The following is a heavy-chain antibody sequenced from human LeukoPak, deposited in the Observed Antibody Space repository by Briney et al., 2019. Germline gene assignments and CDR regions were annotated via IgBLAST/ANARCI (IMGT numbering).Heavy chain of an antibody. Sequence: PSQTLSLTCTVSGGSISSGGYYWSWIRQHPGKGLEWIGYIYYSGSTYYNPSLKSRVTISVDTSKNQFSLKLSSVTAADTAVYYCARGLQVYAIQVRGTRFDPWGQGTLVTVSS. J-gene: IGHJ5*02. V-gene: IGHV4-31*03. CDR1: GGSISSGGYY. CDR3: ARGLQVYAIQVRGTRFDP. D-gene: IGHD2-8*01. CDR2: IYYSGST.